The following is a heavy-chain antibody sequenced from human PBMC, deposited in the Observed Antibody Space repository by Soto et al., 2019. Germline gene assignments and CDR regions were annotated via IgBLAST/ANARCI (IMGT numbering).Heavy chain of an antibody. Sequence: PGESLKISCKGSGYSFTSYWIGWVRQMPGKGLEWIGIIYPGDSDTRYSPSFQGQVTISAHKSISTAYLQWSSLTASDTAMYYCARFDMLTHYGMDVWGQGTTVTVSS. J-gene: IGHJ6*02. D-gene: IGHD3-9*01. CDR1: GYSFTSYW. CDR2: IYPGDSDT. V-gene: IGHV5-51*01. CDR3: ARFDMLTHYGMDV.